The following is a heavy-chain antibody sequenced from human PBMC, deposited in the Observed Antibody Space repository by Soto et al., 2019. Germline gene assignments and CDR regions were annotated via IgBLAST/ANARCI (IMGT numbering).Heavy chain of an antibody. Sequence: QVQLVQSGAEVKKPGASVKVSCKASVYTFTTYYMHWVRQAHGQGLEWMGIIRPDGGRTSYAQKFQGRVTMTRDTSTSTVYMELSSLRSEDTSVYYCATRDPGHYWGQGTLVTVSS. J-gene: IGHJ4*02. V-gene: IGHV1-46*01. CDR3: ATRDPGHY. CDR2: IRPDGGRT. CDR1: VYTFTTYY.